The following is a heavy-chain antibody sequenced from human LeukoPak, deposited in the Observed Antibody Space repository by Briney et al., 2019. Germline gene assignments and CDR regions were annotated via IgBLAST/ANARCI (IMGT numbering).Heavy chain of an antibody. CDR1: GFTFSSYE. V-gene: IGHV3-48*03. CDR3: AREGYCSGGSCYGDLDY. J-gene: IGHJ4*02. D-gene: IGHD2-15*01. Sequence: GGSLRLSCAASGFTFSSYEMNWVRQAPGKGLEWVSYIRSSGSTIYYADSVKGRFTISRDNAKNSLYLQMNSLRAEDTAVYYCAREGYCSGGSCYGDLDYWGQGTLVTVSS. CDR2: IRSSGSTI.